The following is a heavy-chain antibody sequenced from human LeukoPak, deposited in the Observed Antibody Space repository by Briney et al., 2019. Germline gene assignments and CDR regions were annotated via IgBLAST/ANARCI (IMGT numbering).Heavy chain of an antibody. CDR1: GFTFSSYT. J-gene: IGHJ4*02. D-gene: IGHD7-27*01. CDR2: ITTSGGNT. CDR3: AKDGGLWVSAHWGDS. V-gene: IGHV3-23*01. Sequence: GGSLRLSCAASGFTFSSYTMSWVRQAPGKGPEWVSTITTSGGNTYYADSVKGRFTVSRDNSKNTLFLQMNSLRAEDTAVYYCAKDGGLWVSAHWGDSWGRGTLVTVSS.